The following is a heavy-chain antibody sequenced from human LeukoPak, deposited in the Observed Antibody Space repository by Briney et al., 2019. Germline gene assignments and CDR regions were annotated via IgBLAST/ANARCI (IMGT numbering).Heavy chain of an antibody. V-gene: IGHV4-59*01. D-gene: IGHD2-2*01. CDR1: GGSISGYY. CDR3: ARVSGYCSSTSCRGIEN. J-gene: IGHJ4*02. CDR2: IHYSGSS. Sequence: SETLSLTCTVSGGSISGYYWSWIRQSPGKGLEWVGYIHYSGSSNYSPSLKSRVTISVDTSKNQFSLKLSSVTAADTAVYYCARVSGYCSSTSCRGIENWGQGTLVTVS.